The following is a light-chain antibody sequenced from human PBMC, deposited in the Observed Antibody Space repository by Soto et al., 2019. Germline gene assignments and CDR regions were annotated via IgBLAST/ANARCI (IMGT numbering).Light chain of an antibody. J-gene: IGKJ4*01. Sequence: DIQLTQSPSFLSASVGDRVTITCRASQGINNYLAWYQQEPGKALKLLIYAASTLQSGVLSRFSGSGSGTEFTLTISSLQPEDFAAYYCQHLSTYPGGTFGGGTKVEIK. CDR1: QGINNY. CDR3: QHLSTYPGGT. CDR2: AAS. V-gene: IGKV1-9*01.